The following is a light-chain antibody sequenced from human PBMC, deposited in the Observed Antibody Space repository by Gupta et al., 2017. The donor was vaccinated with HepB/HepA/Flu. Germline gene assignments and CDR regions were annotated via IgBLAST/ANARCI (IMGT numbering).Light chain of an antibody. V-gene: IGKV1-12*01. CDR1: QTVSQ. Sequence: DIQMTQSPSSVSASVGDRVTITCRASQTVSQLAWYQQKPGKAPKLLIYASSSLQSGVPLRFSGSGSGTDFTLTISRLQPEDFATYSCQQSNSFPLTFGHGTKLDIK. CDR2: ASS. CDR3: QQSNSFPLT. J-gene: IGKJ3*01.